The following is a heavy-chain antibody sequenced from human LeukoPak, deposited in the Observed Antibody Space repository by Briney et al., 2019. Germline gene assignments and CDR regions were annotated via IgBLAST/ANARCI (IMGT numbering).Heavy chain of an antibody. Sequence: PGGSLRLSCAASGFTVSSNYMSWVRQAPGKGLEWVSVIYSGGSTYYADSVKGRFTISRDSSKNTLYLQMNSLRAEDTAIYFCARVFGGTYGGDYWGQGTLVTVSS. CDR2: IYSGGST. V-gene: IGHV3-53*01. J-gene: IGHJ4*02. CDR3: ARVFGGTYGGDY. D-gene: IGHD1-26*01. CDR1: GFTVSSNY.